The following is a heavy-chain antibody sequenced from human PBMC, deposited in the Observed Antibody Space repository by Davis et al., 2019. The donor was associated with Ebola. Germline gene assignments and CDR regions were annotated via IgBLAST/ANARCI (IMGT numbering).Heavy chain of an antibody. J-gene: IGHJ4*02. CDR2: IYHSGST. V-gene: IGHV4-38-2*02. CDR3: ARDGYNYSFFDY. Sequence: SETLSLTCTVSGYSISSGYYWGWIRQPPGKGLEWIGSIYHSGSTYYNPSLKSRVTISIDTSRNQLSLKLSSVTAADTAVYYCARDGYNYSFFDYWGQGTLVTVSS. CDR1: GYSISSGYY. D-gene: IGHD5-24*01.